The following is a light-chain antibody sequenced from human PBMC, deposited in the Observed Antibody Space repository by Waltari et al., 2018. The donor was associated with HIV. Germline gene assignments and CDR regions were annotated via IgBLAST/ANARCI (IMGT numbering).Light chain of an antibody. V-gene: IGLV2-14*03. CDR1: TADIAGDHH. J-gene: IGLJ2*01. CDR3: SSYSSTTGHVV. CDR2: DVH. Sequence: QSGLAQPASMSGSLGETIAIVCTGSTADIAGDHHVSWYQQYTGTPPRLLIYDVHQRPSGVSDRFSGSRSGNTASLTISGLLTDDESEYFCSSYSSTTGHVVFGGGTKVTVL.